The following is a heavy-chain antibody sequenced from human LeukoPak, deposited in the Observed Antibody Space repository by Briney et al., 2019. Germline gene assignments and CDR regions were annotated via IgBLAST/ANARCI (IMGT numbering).Heavy chain of an antibody. Sequence: GGSLRLSCAASGFTFSSYGMHWVRQAPGKGLEWVAFIRYDGSNKYYADSVKGRFTISRDNSKNTLYLQMNSLRAEDTAVYYCAKDRHSSSWFTASYFDYWGQGTLVTVSS. V-gene: IGHV3-30*02. CDR3: AKDRHSSSWFTASYFDY. J-gene: IGHJ4*02. D-gene: IGHD6-13*01. CDR2: IRYDGSNK. CDR1: GFTFSSYG.